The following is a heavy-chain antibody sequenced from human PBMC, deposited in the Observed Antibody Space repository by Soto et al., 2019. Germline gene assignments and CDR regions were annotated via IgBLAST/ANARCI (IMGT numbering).Heavy chain of an antibody. CDR3: ANPYNYDSSGYYVFDY. V-gene: IGHV3-30*18. CDR2: ISYDGSNK. Sequence: LRLSFAGSGFTFSRHGMHGVRRAPGQGLEWVAVISYDGSNKYYADSVKGRFTISRDNSKDTLYLKSNKLRAEDTAVYYCANPYNYDSSGYYVFDYWAQGPLVNVSS. D-gene: IGHD3-22*01. J-gene: IGHJ4*02. CDR1: GFTFSRHG.